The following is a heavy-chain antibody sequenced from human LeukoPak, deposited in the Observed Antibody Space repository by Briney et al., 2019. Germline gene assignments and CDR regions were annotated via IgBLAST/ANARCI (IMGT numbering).Heavy chain of an antibody. CDR3: AKVSPNQLLYGYFQS. CDR2: ISSNGGST. Sequence: GGSLRLSCAASGFTFSSYAMHWVRQAPGKGLEYVSAISSNGGSTYYANSVKGRFTISRDNSKNTLYLQMGSLRAEDMAVYYCAKVSPNQLLYGYFQSWGQGTLVTVSS. V-gene: IGHV3-64*01. CDR1: GFTFSSYA. D-gene: IGHD2-2*02. J-gene: IGHJ1*01.